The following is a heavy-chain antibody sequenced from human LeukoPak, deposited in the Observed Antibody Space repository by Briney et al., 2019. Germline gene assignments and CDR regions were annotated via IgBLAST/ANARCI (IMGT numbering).Heavy chain of an antibody. CDR1: GYTFTSYD. Sequence: ASVKVSCKASGYTFTSYDINWVRQATGQGLEWMGWMNPNSGNTGYAQKFQGRVTMTRNTSISTAYMELSSLRSEDTAVYYCARDGSGHNPYYYYGMDVWGQGTTVTVSS. V-gene: IGHV1-8*02. CDR3: ARDGSGHNPYYYYGMDV. J-gene: IGHJ6*02. CDR2: MNPNSGNT. D-gene: IGHD3-10*01.